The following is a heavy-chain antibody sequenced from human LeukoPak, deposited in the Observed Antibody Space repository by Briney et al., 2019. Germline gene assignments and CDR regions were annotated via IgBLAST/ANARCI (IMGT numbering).Heavy chain of an antibody. Sequence: PGGSLRLSYAASGFTFSSYSMNWVRQAPGKGLEWVSSISSSSSYIYYADSVKGRFTISRDNAKNSLYLQMNSLRAEDTAVYYCARVIENYYGSRLYGMDVWGQGTTVTVSS. CDR2: ISSSSSYI. J-gene: IGHJ6*02. D-gene: IGHD3-10*01. V-gene: IGHV3-21*01. CDR1: GFTFSSYS. CDR3: ARVIENYYGSRLYGMDV.